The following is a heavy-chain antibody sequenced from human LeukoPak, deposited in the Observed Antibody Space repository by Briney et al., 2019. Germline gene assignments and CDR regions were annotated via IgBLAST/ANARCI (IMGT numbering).Heavy chain of an antibody. CDR3: AGGRRLLPPGLWLD. D-gene: IGHD2-21*02. CDR1: GGTFSSYA. CDR2: IIPIFGTA. J-gene: IGHJ4*02. V-gene: IGHV1-69*13. Sequence: SVKVSCKASGGTFSSYAISWVRQAPGQGLEWMGGIIPIFGTANYAQKFQGRVTITADESTSTAYMELSSLRSEDTAVYYCAGGRRLLPPGLWLDWGQGTLVTVSS.